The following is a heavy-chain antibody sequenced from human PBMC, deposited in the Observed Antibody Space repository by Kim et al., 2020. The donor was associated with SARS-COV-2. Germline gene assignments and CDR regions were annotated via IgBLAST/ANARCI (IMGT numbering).Heavy chain of an antibody. V-gene: IGHV3-48*03. CDR2: IIGSGTTI. CDR1: GFTFSSYE. J-gene: IGHJ4*02. Sequence: GGSLRLSCAASGFTFSSYEMNWVRQAPGKGLEWVSYIIGSGTTIYYADSVRGRFTISRDNDKNSLYLQMNSLRAEETAVYYCARGPNYSPFDYWGQGTLVTVSS. CDR3: ARGPNYSPFDY. D-gene: IGHD4-4*01.